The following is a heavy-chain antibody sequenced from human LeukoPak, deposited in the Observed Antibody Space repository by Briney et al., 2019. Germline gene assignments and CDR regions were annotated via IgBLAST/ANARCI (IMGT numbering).Heavy chain of an antibody. CDR2: KYYSGST. CDR1: GVSINTCCYY. J-gene: IGHJ4*02. V-gene: IGHV4-61*01. Sequence: SETLSLTCDVSGVSINTCCYYWTWIRQPPGKGLEWIGYKYYSGSTRYNSSLRSRLTISLDSSKNQCSLRLTSVTAADTAVYYCARGRSYGFDFDSWGPGTLVIVSS. D-gene: IGHD3-16*02. CDR3: ARGRSYGFDFDS.